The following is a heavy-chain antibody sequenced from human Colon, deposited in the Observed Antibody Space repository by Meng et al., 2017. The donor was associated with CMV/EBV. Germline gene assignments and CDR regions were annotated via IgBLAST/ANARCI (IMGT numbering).Heavy chain of an antibody. J-gene: IGHJ4*02. CDR3: DGSDY. CDR1: SFSFSDFA. CDR2: INASGGRT. Sequence: PGCSLCLYCAASSFSFSDFAMSWARQAPGKGLEWVSTINASGGRTHYADSVKGRFTISRDNSKNALFLQMNNLRVEDTAVYYCDGSDYWGQGTLVTVSS. V-gene: IGHV3-23*01.